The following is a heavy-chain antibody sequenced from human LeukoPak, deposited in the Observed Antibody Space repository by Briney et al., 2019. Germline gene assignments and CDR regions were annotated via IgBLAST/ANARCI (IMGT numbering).Heavy chain of an antibody. CDR3: ARVRGQYFFDY. D-gene: IGHD3-16*01. CDR2: IYSGGST. CDR1: GFIVSNNY. Sequence: GGSLRLSCAASGFIVSNNYMSWVRQAPGKGLEWVSVIYSGGSTFYADSVEGRFTISRHNPKNTVYLQMNSLRAEDTAVYYCARVRGQYFFDYWGQGILVTVSS. J-gene: IGHJ4*02. V-gene: IGHV3-53*04.